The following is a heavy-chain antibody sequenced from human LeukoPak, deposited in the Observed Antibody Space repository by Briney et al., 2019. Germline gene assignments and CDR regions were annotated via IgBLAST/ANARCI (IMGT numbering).Heavy chain of an antibody. CDR2: INSDGSST. CDR1: GFTCSSYW. Sequence: GGSLRLSCAASGFTCSSYWMHWVRQAPGKGLVWVSRINSDGSSTSYADSVKGRFTISRDNAKNTLYLQMNSLRAADTAVYYCARDSFPYYDFWSGYPSFDLWGQGTLVTVSS. J-gene: IGHJ5*02. V-gene: IGHV3-74*01. CDR3: ARDSFPYYDFWSGYPSFDL. D-gene: IGHD3-3*01.